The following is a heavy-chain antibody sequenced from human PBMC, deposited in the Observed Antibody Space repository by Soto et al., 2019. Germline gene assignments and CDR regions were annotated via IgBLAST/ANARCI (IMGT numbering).Heavy chain of an antibody. CDR2: IYWDDDK. J-gene: IGHJ4*02. Sequence: QITLKESGPTLVKPTQTLTLTCTFSGFSLSTSGVGVGWIRQPPGKALEWLALIYWDDDKRYRSSLKSRLTITKDTSKNQVVLTMTNMDPVDTATYYCARRSGGTYPDMYYFDYGGQGTLVTVSS. CDR1: GFSLSTSGVG. V-gene: IGHV2-5*02. D-gene: IGHD1-26*01. CDR3: ARRSGGTYPDMYYFDY.